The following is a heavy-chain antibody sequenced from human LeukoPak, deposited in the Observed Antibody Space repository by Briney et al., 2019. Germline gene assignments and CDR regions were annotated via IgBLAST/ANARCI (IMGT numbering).Heavy chain of an antibody. D-gene: IGHD3-10*01. J-gene: IGHJ6*02. Sequence: PGGSLRLSCAASGFTFSSYDMHWVRQAPGKGLEWVSAILGSGGGTYYTDSVKGRFTISRDNSKNTLYLQMNSLRAEDTAVYYCATTPGAYYYYHMDVWGQGTTVTVSS. CDR1: GFTFSSYD. V-gene: IGHV3-23*01. CDR3: ATTPGAYYYYHMDV. CDR2: ILGSGGGT.